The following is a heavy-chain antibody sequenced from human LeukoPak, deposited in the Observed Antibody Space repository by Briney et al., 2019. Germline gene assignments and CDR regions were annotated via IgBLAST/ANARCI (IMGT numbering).Heavy chain of an antibody. D-gene: IGHD1-14*01. CDR1: GFTFSSYA. Sequence: GGSLRLSCAASGFTFSSYAMHWVRQAPGKGLEWVAVISYDGSNKYYADSVKGRFTISRDNSKNTLYLQMNSLRAEDTAVYYCAKDHGMVWGQGTMVTVSS. V-gene: IGHV3-30*04. CDR2: ISYDGSNK. CDR3: AKDHGMV. J-gene: IGHJ3*01.